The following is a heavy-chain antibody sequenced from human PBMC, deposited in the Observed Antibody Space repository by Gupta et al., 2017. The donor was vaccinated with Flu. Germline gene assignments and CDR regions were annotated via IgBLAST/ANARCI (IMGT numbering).Heavy chain of an antibody. J-gene: IGHJ4*02. CDR1: GFTLSHHH. V-gene: IGHV3-30*03. Sequence: QVQLVESGGGVVQPGGSLTLSCAASGFTLSHHHIHWVRQAPGMGLEWVSFISFDGKIKNYAGSVKGRFTISRDNSKDTLILQMNNLRDEDTGLYYCARDPRDNAYYFDYWGQGTLVTVSS. D-gene: IGHD5-24*01. CDR3: ARDPRDNAYYFDY. CDR2: ISFDGKIK.